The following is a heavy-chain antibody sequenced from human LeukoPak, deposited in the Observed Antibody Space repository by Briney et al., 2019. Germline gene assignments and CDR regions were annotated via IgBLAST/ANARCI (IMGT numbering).Heavy chain of an antibody. CDR2: INPDSGGT. J-gene: IGHJ3*01. D-gene: IGHD2/OR15-2a*01. CDR1: GYTFTGYY. V-gene: IGHV1-2*02. Sequence: ASVTASCTASGYTFTGYYMHWLGQAPGQGLEWMGWINPDSGGTNHAQKFQGRVTMNRDTSIRTVYMEMGRLTSDDTAVYFCAKLSEEGLSAFDFWGQGTMVTVSS. CDR3: AKLSEEGLSAFDF.